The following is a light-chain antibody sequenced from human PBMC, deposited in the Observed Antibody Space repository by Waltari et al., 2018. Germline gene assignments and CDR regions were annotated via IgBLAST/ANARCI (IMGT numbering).Light chain of an antibody. J-gene: IGKJ2*01. CDR1: QTVRSN. CDR2: GAS. CDR3: HQYNNWPLYT. V-gene: IGKV3-15*01. Sequence: ETVMTQSPVTLSVSPGERATLPRRVSQTVRSNLAWYQQKPGQAPRLLIYGASTRATGIPARFSGGGSGTEFTLTINNVQSEDFAIYYCHQYNNWPLYTFGQGTKLEIK.